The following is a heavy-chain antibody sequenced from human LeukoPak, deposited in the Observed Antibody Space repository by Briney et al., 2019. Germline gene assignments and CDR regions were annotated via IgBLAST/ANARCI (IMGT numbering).Heavy chain of an antibody. CDR1: GFTFDNFA. J-gene: IGHJ4*02. D-gene: IGHD3-10*01. CDR2: ISWDGSTT. V-gene: IGHV3-43D*03. Sequence: GGSLRLSCEASGFTFDNFAIHWVRHAPGKGLEWVSLISWDGSTTYYADSVKGRFTISRDNTKNSLFLQMNSLRPEDTALYYCAKGGYGSGNYYPHYWGQGTMVIVSS. CDR3: AKGGYGSGNYYPHY.